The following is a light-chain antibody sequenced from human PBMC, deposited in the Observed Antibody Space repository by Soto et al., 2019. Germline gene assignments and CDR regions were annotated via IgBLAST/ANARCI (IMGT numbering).Light chain of an antibody. J-gene: IGKJ1*01. CDR3: QQYYSTPRDP. V-gene: IGKV4-1*01. CDR1: QSVLYSSNNKNY. CDR2: WAS. Sequence: DIVMTQSPDSLAVSLGERATINCKSSQSVLYSSNNKNYLAWYQQKPGQPPKLLIYWASTRESGVPDRFSGSGSGADFTLTISTLQAEDVAVYYCQQYYSTPRDPFGQGTKVEIK.